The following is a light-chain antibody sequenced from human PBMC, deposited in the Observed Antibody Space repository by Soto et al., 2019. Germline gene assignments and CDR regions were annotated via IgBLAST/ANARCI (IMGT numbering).Light chain of an antibody. V-gene: IGKV3-20*01. CDR3: QQYGTSPLT. CDR2: GAS. CDR1: QSVSNNY. J-gene: IGKJ3*01. Sequence: DIVVTQSPGTLSLSPGERATLSCRASQSVSNNYLAWYQQKPGQAPRLLIYGASSRATGIPDRFSGSGSGTDFTLTISRLDPEDFAVYYCQQYGTSPLTFGPGTKVDIK.